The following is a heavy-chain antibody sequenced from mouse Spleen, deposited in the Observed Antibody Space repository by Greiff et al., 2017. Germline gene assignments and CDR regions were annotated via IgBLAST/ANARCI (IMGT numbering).Heavy chain of an antibody. CDR1: GFSFNTYA. D-gene: IGHD2-10*02. CDR2: IRSKSNNYAT. Sequence: EVKVEESGGGLVQPKGSLKLSCAASGFSFNTYAMNWVRQAPGKGLEWVARIRSKSNNYATYYADSVKDRFTISRDDSESMLYLQMNNLKTEDTAMYYCVRHEYGNYNAMDYWGQGTSVTVSS. V-gene: IGHV10-1*01. J-gene: IGHJ4*01. CDR3: VRHEYGNYNAMDY.